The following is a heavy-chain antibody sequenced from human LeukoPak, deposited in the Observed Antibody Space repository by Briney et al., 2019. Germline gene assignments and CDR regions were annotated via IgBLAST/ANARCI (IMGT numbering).Heavy chain of an antibody. CDR3: ATDGGFDIVTLDF. CDR1: GGTFSDDA. D-gene: IGHD3-9*01. J-gene: IGHJ4*02. Sequence: SVKVSCKASGGTFSDDAISWVRQAPGQGLQWMGRIIPIAGTVQYAQKFQDRVTITADKSTTTAYMEMSSLRSEDTAVYYCATDGGFDIVTLDFWGQGTLVTVSS. V-gene: IGHV1-69*04. CDR2: IIPIAGTV.